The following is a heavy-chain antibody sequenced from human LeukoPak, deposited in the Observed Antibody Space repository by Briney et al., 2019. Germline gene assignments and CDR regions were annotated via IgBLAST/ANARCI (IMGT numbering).Heavy chain of an antibody. J-gene: IGHJ6*03. CDR1: AITFCTYE. V-gene: IGHV3-48*03. CDR3: AMEYYYGSGKDYMDV. D-gene: IGHD3-10*01. Sequence: GGSLRHSCAASAITFCTYEMNWVRQPPRKGRGWVSYITGSGDTINYADSVKGRFTISRDNAANSLYLQMNSLGAEDTAVYYCAMEYYYGSGKDYMDVWGKGTMATVSS. CDR2: ITGSGDTI.